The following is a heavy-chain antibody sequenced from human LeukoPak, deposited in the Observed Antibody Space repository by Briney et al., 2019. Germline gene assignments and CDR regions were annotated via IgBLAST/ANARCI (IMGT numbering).Heavy chain of an antibody. V-gene: IGHV4-34*01. CDR3: ARDQIVVVPAAIAVWFDP. J-gene: IGHJ5*02. CDR1: GGSFSGYY. Sequence: PSETLSLTCAVHGGSFSGYYWSWIRQPPGKGLEWIGEIKHSGSTNYNPSLKSRVTMSVDTSKNQFSLKLSSVTAADTAVYYCARDQIVVVPAAIAVWFDPWGQGTLVTVSS. CDR2: IKHSGST. D-gene: IGHD2-2*01.